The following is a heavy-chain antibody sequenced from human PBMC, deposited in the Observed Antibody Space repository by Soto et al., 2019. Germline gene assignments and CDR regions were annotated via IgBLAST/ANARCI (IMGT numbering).Heavy chain of an antibody. V-gene: IGHV3-30*15. CDR1: GFTFSLNA. J-gene: IGHJ4*02. D-gene: IGHD2-2*01. Sequence: LRLSCAASGFTFSLNAMHWVRQAPGKGLEWVAVISYDGSDKFYADSVKGRFTISRDNSRNTLYLQMSSLKSADTAVYYCERDRYAAAVATYLDYWGQGAPVTVSS. CDR3: ERDRYAAAVATYLDY. CDR2: ISYDGSDK.